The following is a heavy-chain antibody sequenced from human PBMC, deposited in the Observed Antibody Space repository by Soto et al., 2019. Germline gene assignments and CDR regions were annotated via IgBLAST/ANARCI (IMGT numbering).Heavy chain of an antibody. V-gene: IGHV1-18*01. CDR2: ISAYNGNT. CDR3: ARDEGWGLLFFAFDI. CDR1: GYTFTSYG. D-gene: IGHD1-26*01. Sequence: ASVKVSCKASGYTFTSYGISWVRQAPGQGLEWMGWISAYNGNTNYAQKLQGRVTMTTDTSTSTAYMELRSLRSDDTSVYYCARDEGWGLLFFAFDIWGQGTMVTVSS. J-gene: IGHJ3*02.